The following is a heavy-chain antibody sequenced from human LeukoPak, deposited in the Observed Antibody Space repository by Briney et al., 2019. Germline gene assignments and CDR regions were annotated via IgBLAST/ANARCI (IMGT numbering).Heavy chain of an antibody. CDR2: ISSSGSTI. Sequence: PGGSLRLSCAASGFTFSDYYMSWIRQAPGKGLEWVSYISSSGSTIYYADSVKGRFTISRDNAKNSLYLQMNSLSTEDTAFYYCAKDGVVAALGDNWFDPWGQGTLVTVSS. D-gene: IGHD2-15*01. V-gene: IGHV3-11*01. CDR1: GFTFSDYY. CDR3: AKDGVVAALGDNWFDP. J-gene: IGHJ5*02.